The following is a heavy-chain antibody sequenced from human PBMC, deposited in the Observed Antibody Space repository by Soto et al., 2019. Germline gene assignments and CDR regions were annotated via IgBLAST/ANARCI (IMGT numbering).Heavy chain of an antibody. Sequence: GGSLRLSCAASGFTFSSYAMSWVRQAPGKGLEWVSAISGSGGSTYYADSVKGRFTISRDNSKNTLYLQMNSLRAEDTAVYYCAKDRRGYGSSLRDAFDIWGQGTMVTVS. CDR2: ISGSGGST. J-gene: IGHJ3*02. CDR3: AKDRRGYGSSLRDAFDI. D-gene: IGHD6-13*01. CDR1: GFTFSSYA. V-gene: IGHV3-23*01.